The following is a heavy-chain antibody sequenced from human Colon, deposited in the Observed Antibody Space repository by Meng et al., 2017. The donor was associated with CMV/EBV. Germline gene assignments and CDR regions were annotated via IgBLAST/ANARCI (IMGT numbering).Heavy chain of an antibody. J-gene: IGHJ4*02. V-gene: IGHV3-64*02. Sequence: FTFSSYAMHWDRQAPGKGLEYVSAISSNGGSTYYADSVKGRFTISRDNSKNTLYLQMGSLRAEDMAVYYCARTIFGVVTETSLFDYWGQGTLVTVSS. CDR1: FTFSSYA. CDR2: ISSNGGST. D-gene: IGHD3-3*01. CDR3: ARTIFGVVTETSLFDY.